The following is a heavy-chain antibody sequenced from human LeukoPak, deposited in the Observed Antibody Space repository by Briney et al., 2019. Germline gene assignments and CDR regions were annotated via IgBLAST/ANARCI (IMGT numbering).Heavy chain of an antibody. CDR2: FDPEDGET. V-gene: IGHV1-24*01. CDR3: STDLYTGVYAY. CDR1: GYTLTELS. J-gene: IGHJ4*02. D-gene: IGHD4-23*01. Sequence: ASVKVSCKVSGYTLTELSMHWVRQAPGKGLEWMGGFDPEDGETIYAQKFRGRVTMTEDTSTDTAYMELGSLKSEDTAVYYCSTDLYTGVYAYWGQGTLVTVSS.